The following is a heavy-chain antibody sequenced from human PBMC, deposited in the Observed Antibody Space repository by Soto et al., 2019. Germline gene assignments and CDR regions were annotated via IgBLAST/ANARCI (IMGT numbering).Heavy chain of an antibody. D-gene: IGHD1-26*01. CDR3: ARGTYRGAYGYYFDY. CDR2: ISYDGSNK. CDR1: RFTFSSYA. V-gene: IGHV3-30-3*01. Sequence: QVQLVESGGGVAQPGRSLRLSCAASRFTFSSYAMHWVRQPPGKGLEWVAVISYDGSNKYYADSVQGRFTMSRDNSNNTLYLQMNSLRAEDSAVYYCARGTYRGAYGYYFDYWGQGSLVTVSS. J-gene: IGHJ4*02.